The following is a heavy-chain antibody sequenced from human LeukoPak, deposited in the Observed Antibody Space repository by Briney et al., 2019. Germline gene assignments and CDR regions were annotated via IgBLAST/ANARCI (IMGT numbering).Heavy chain of an antibody. CDR3: ARDGYSGSSLFDY. Sequence: PSQTLSPTSTVYAPSINSHFWSWIRQPPGKGLEWIGYIHSTGGTNYNPSLKSRVTISVDTSRNQFSLKLSSVTAADTAVYYRARDGYSGSSLFDYWGQGALVTVSS. CDR2: IHSTGGT. D-gene: IGHD1-26*01. CDR1: APSINSHF. J-gene: IGHJ4*02. V-gene: IGHV4-59*11.